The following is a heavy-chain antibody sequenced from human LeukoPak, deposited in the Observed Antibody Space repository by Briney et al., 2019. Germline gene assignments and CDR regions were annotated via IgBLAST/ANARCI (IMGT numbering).Heavy chain of an antibody. J-gene: IGHJ4*02. Sequence: GGSLRLSCAASGFTFSSYAMSWVRQAPGKGLEWVSAISGSGGSTYYADSVKGRFTISGDNSKNTLYLQMNSLRAEDTAVYYCAKDAKYQLLSYYFDYWGQGTLVTVSS. D-gene: IGHD2-2*01. CDR1: GFTFSSYA. CDR3: AKDAKYQLLSYYFDY. CDR2: ISGSGGST. V-gene: IGHV3-23*01.